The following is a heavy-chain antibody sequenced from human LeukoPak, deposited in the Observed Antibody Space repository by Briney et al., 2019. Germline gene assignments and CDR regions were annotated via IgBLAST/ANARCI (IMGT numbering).Heavy chain of an antibody. Sequence: PGGSLRLSCAASGFTVSSNHMSWVRQAPGRGLECVSVIYSGGGTYYADSVKGRFTISRDNSKNTLYLQMNSLRAEDTAVYYCAKCYYDSSGYYSGLFDYFDYWGQGTLVTVSS. V-gene: IGHV3-53*01. J-gene: IGHJ4*02. D-gene: IGHD3-22*01. CDR2: IYSGGGT. CDR3: AKCYYDSSGYYSGLFDYFDY. CDR1: GFTVSSNH.